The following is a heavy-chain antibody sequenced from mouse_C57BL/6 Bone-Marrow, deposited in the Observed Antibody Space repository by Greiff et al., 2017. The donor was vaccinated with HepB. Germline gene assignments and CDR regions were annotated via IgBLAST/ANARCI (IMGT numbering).Heavy chain of an antibody. CDR3: ARYLLQRDAMDY. V-gene: IGHV7-3*01. CDR2: IRNKANGYTT. CDR1: GFTFTDYY. J-gene: IGHJ4*01. Sequence: DVMLVESGGGLVQPGGSLSLSCAASGFTFTDYYMSWVRQPPGKALEWLGFIRNKANGYTTEYSASVKGRFTISRDNSQSILYLQMNALRAEDSATYYCARYLLQRDAMDYWGQGTSVTVSS.